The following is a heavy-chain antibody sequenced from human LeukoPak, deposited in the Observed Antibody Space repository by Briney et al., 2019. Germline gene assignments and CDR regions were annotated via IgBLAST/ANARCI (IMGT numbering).Heavy chain of an antibody. Sequence: ASGKVSCKASGGTFSSYAISWVRQAPGQGLEWMGRIIPILGIANYAQKFQGRVTITADKSTSTACMERSSLRSEDTAVYYCARAGEDSSGWYVDYRGQGTLVTVSS. V-gene: IGHV1-69*04. CDR1: GGTFSSYA. CDR3: ARAGEDSSGWYVDY. D-gene: IGHD6-19*01. CDR2: IIPILGIA. J-gene: IGHJ4*02.